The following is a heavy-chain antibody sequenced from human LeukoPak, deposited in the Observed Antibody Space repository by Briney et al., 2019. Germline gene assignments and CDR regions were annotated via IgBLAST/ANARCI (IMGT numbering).Heavy chain of an antibody. CDR1: GYTLTKLS. Sequence: GASVKVSCKVSGYTLTKLSMHWVRQAPGKGLEWMGGFDPEDGETIYAQKFQGRVTMTEDTSTDTAYMELSSLRSEDTAVYYCATRSSVGATYYFDYWGQGTLVTVSS. D-gene: IGHD1-26*01. J-gene: IGHJ4*02. V-gene: IGHV1-24*01. CDR3: ATRSSVGATYYFDY. CDR2: FDPEDGET.